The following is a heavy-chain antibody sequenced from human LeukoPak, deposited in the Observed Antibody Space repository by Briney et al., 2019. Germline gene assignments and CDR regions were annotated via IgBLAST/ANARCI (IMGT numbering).Heavy chain of an antibody. J-gene: IGHJ6*02. D-gene: IGHD6-6*01. CDR2: IVVGSGNT. Sequence: VASVKVSCTASGFTFTSSAMQWVRQARGQRLEWIGWIVVGSGNTNYAQKFQERVTITRDMSTSTAYMELSSLRSEDTAVYYCAAESSPAPFYYYGMDVWGQGTTVTVSS. V-gene: IGHV1-58*02. CDR1: GFTFTSSA. CDR3: AAESSPAPFYYYGMDV.